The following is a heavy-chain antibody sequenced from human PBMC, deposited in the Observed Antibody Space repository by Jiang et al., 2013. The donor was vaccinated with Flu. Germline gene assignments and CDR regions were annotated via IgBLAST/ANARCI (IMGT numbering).Heavy chain of an antibody. D-gene: IGHD6-19*01. CDR1: GFTFSSYP. V-gene: IGHV3-23*04. CDR3: ARDGAQWLIKGTGVDS. CDR2: ISGSATRT. J-gene: IGHJ4*02. Sequence: VQLVESGGGLVQPGGSLRLSCTASGFTFSSYPMSWVRQAPGKGLEWVSSISGSATRTFYADSVKGRFTISRDNSKNTLYLQMNSLRAEDTAVYYCARDGAQWLIKGTGVDSWGQGNPGHRLL.